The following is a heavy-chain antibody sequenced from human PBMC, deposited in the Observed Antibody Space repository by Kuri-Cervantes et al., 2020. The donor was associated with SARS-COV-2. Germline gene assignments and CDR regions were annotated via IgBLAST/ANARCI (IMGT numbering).Heavy chain of an antibody. D-gene: IGHD1-1*01. CDR1: GGSISSYY. J-gene: IGHJ5*02. Sequence: SETLSLTCTVSGGSISSYYWSWIRQPAGKGLEWIGRIYTSGSTNYNPPLKSRVTISVDTSKNQFSLKLSSVTAADTAVYYCARSSPGTNWFDLWGQGTLVTVSS. V-gene: IGHV4-4*07. CDR2: IYTSGST. CDR3: ARSSPGTNWFDL.